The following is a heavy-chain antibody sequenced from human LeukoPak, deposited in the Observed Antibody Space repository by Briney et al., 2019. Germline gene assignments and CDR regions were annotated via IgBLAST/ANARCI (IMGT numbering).Heavy chain of an antibody. D-gene: IGHD3-3*01. V-gene: IGHV3-53*04. CDR3: ARVRFSGRYFDY. Sequence: GGSLRLSCAASGFTFSSYWMTWVRQAPGKGLEWVSVIYSGGSTYYADSVKGRFTISRHNSKNTLYLQMNSLRAEDTAVYYCARVRFSGRYFDYWGQGTLVTVSS. CDR1: GFTFSSYW. CDR2: IYSGGST. J-gene: IGHJ4*02.